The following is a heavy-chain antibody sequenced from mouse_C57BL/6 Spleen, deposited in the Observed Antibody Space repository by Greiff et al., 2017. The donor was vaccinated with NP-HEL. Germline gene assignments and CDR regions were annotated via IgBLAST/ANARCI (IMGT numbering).Heavy chain of an antibody. CDR2: IDPEDGDT. V-gene: IGHV14-1*01. J-gene: IGHJ3*01. Sequence: EVQLQQSGAELVRPGASVKLSCTASGFNIKDYYMHWVKQRPEQGLEWIGRIDPEDGDTEYAPKFPGKATMTADTSSNTAYLQLSSLTSEDTAVYYCTPSTMVTDWFAYWGQGTLVTVSA. CDR1: GFNIKDYY. CDR3: TPSTMVTDWFAY. D-gene: IGHD2-2*01.